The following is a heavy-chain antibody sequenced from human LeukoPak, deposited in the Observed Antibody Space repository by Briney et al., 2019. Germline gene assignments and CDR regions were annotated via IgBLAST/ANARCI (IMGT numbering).Heavy chain of an antibody. CDR2: IGPHSTFT. D-gene: IGHD2/OR15-2a*01. Sequence: ASMKVSCKSSGFTFTDHYIHWVRQGPGQGLEWMGYIGPHSTFTSSPQEFQGRVTMTRDASMSTAYMELTKLTSDDTAVYYCVREGEGPLSKDFDYWGQGTLVTVSS. CDR1: GFTFTDHY. CDR3: VREGEGPLSKDFDY. J-gene: IGHJ4*02. V-gene: IGHV1-2*02.